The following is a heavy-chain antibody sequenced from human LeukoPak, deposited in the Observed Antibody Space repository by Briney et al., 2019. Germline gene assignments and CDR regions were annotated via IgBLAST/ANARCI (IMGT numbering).Heavy chain of an antibody. D-gene: IGHD2-2*01. Sequence: TGGFLRLSCAASGFTFSNAWMNWVRQAPGKGLEWVGRIKSKTDGGTTDYAAPVKGRFTISRDDSKNALYLQMNSLKTEDTAVYYCTTGPPAPYQLLSSFDYWGQGTLVTVSS. V-gene: IGHV3-15*01. CDR1: GFTFSNAW. CDR3: TTGPPAPYQLLSSFDY. CDR2: IKSKTDGGTT. J-gene: IGHJ4*02.